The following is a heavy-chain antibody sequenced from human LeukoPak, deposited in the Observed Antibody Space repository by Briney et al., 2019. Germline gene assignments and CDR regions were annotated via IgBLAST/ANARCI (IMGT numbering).Heavy chain of an antibody. V-gene: IGHV1-18*01. D-gene: IGHD4-11*01. CDR3: AREITTGNFDY. Sequence: ASVKVSCKTSGYTFTSYGIIWVRQAPGRGLEWTGWVSPYNGNTNYAQKLQGRVTMTTDTSTRTAYMELRSLRSDDTAVYFCAREITTGNFDYWGQGTLVTVSS. CDR1: GYTFTSYG. J-gene: IGHJ4*02. CDR2: VSPYNGNT.